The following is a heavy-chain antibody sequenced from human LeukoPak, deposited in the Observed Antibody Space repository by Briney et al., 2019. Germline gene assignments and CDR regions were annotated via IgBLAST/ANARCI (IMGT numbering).Heavy chain of an antibody. D-gene: IGHD1-26*01. V-gene: IGHV3-9*01. CDR1: GFTFDDYA. J-gene: IGHJ3*02. CDR3: AKDYSGSYLGAFDI. CDR2: ISWNSGSI. Sequence: PGGSLRLSCAASGFTFDDYAMHWVRQAPGKGLEWVSGISWNSGSIGYADSVKGRFTISRDNAKNSLYLQMNSLRAEDTALYYCAKDYSGSYLGAFDIWGQGTMVTVSS.